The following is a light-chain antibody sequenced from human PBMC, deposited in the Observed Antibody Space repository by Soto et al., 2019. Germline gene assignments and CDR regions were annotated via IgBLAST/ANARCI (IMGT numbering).Light chain of an antibody. CDR3: SSSAGGYTWV. Sequence: QSVLTQPPSASGSPGQSVTISCTGTSSDVGGSNFVSWYQQHPGKAPKLMIYEVSKRPSGVPARFSGSKSGNTASLTVSGLEAEDEADYYCSSSAGGYTWVFGGGTKVTVL. V-gene: IGLV2-8*01. J-gene: IGLJ3*02. CDR1: SSDVGGSNF. CDR2: EVS.